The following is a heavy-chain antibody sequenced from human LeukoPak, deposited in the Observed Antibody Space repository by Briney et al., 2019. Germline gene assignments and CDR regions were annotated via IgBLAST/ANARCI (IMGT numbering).Heavy chain of an antibody. Sequence: GASLKISCKCSGYSFTSYWIDGVRPMPGKGVEWMGIIYPSDSDTRYSPSFQGQVTISADKSISTAYLQWNSLKASDTAMYYCARRTVRGVISSPFDYWGQGTLVTVSS. CDR3: ARRTVRGVISSPFDY. CDR2: IYPSDSDT. D-gene: IGHD3-10*01. V-gene: IGHV5-51*01. CDR1: GYSFTSYW. J-gene: IGHJ4*02.